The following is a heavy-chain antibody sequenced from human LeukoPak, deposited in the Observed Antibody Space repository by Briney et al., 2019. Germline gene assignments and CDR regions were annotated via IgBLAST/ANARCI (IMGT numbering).Heavy chain of an antibody. V-gene: IGHV3-66*01. J-gene: IGHJ4*02. CDR2: IYSGGGT. CDR3: ARDMTTVTTGDY. D-gene: IGHD4-17*01. CDR1: GLTVSSNY. Sequence: GGSLRLSCAASGLTVSSNYMSWVRQAPGKGLEWVSVIYSGGGTYYADSVKGRFTISRDNSKNTLYLQMNSLRAEDTAVYYCARDMTTVTTGDYWDQGTLVTVSS.